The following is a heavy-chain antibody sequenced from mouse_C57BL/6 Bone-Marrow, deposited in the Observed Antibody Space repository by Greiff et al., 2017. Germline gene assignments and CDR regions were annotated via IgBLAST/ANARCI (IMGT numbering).Heavy chain of an antibody. D-gene: IGHD1-1*01. V-gene: IGHV1-52*01. CDR3: ARSHYYGSSGWYFDV. CDR2: IDPSDSET. J-gene: IGHJ1*03. Sequence: QVQLQQPGAELVRPGSSVKLSCKASGYTFTSYWMHWVKQRPIQGLEWIGNIDPSDSETHYNQKFKDKATVTVDKSSSTAYMQLSSLTSEDSAVYYCARSHYYGSSGWYFDVWGTGTTVTVSS. CDR1: GYTFTSYW.